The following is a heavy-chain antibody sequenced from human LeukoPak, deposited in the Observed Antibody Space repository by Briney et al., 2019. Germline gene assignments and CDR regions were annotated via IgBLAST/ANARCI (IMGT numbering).Heavy chain of an antibody. V-gene: IGHV4-59*08. CDR3: ARVPAPLNYYYGMDV. J-gene: IGHJ6*02. Sequence: SETLSLTCTVSGGSISSYYWSWIRQPPGKGLEWIGYIYYSGSTNYNPSLKSRVTISVDTSKNQFSLKLSSVTAADTAVYYCARVPAPLNYYYGMDVWGQGTTVTVSS. CDR1: GGSISSYY. CDR2: IYYSGST.